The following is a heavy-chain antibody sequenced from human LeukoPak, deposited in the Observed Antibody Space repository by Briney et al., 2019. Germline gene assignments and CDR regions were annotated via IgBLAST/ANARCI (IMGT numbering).Heavy chain of an antibody. Sequence: SETLSLTCTVSGGSISSYYWSWIRQPAGKGLEWIGRIYTSGSTNYNPSLKSRVTMSVDTSKNQFSLKLSSATAADTAVYYCARDRRAAAGWYYYYYMDVWGKGTTVTISS. CDR1: GGSISSYY. CDR3: ARDRRAAAGWYYYYYMDV. J-gene: IGHJ6*03. CDR2: IYTSGST. D-gene: IGHD6-13*01. V-gene: IGHV4-4*07.